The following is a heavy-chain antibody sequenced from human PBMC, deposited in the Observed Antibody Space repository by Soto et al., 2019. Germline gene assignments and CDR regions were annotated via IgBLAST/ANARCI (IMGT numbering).Heavy chain of an antibody. Sequence: PGGSLRLSCAASGFTFSSYGMHWVRQAPGKGLEWVAVIWYDGSNKYYADSVKGRFTISRDNSKNTLYLQMNGLRAEDTAVYYCARGLTYYYGSGSYNYYGMDVWGQGTTVTVSS. V-gene: IGHV3-33*01. J-gene: IGHJ6*02. D-gene: IGHD3-10*01. CDR1: GFTFSSYG. CDR2: IWYDGSNK. CDR3: ARGLTYYYGSGSYNYYGMDV.